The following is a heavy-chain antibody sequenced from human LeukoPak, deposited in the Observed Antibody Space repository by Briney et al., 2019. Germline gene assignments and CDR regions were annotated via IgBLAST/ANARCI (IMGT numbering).Heavy chain of an antibody. CDR1: GFTFSSYA. CDR2: ISYDGSNK. D-gene: IGHD1-26*01. Sequence: PGGSLRLSCAASGFTFSSYAMHWVRQAPGKGLEWVAVISYDGSNKYYADSVKGRFTISRDNSKNTLYLQMNSLRAEDTAVYYCARDRGVGATKSPYLDYWGQGTLVTVSS. V-gene: IGHV3-30-3*01. J-gene: IGHJ4*02. CDR3: ARDRGVGATKSPYLDY.